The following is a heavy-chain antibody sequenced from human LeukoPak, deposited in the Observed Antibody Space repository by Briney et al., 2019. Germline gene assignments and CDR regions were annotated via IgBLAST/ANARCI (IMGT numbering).Heavy chain of an antibody. CDR3: ARAKPPTVKGQYYFDY. V-gene: IGHV1-69*01. CDR1: GGXFSSYA. D-gene: IGHD4-17*01. J-gene: IGHJ4*02. Sequence: SVKVSCKASGGXFSSYAISWVRQAPGQGREWLGGIIPIFGTANYAQKFQGRVTITADESTSTAYMELSSLRSEDTAVYYCARAKPPTVKGQYYFDYWGQGTLVTVSS. CDR2: IIPIFGTA.